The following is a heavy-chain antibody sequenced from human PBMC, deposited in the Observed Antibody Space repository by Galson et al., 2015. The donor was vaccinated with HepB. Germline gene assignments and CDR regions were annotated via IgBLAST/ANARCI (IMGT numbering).Heavy chain of an antibody. CDR3: AADVVVNMDV. D-gene: IGHD2-15*01. J-gene: IGHJ6*02. CDR2: IVVGSGNA. V-gene: IGHV1-58*02. CDR1: GFTFISSV. Sequence: SVKVSCKASGFTFISSVMQWARQARGQRLEWIGWIVVGSGNANYAQKFQERVTITRDMSTSTAYMELSSLRSEDTAVYYCAADVVVNMDVWGQGTTVTVSS.